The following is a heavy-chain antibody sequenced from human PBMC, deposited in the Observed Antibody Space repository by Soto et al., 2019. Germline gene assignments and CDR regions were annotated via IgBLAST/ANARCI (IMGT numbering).Heavy chain of an antibody. J-gene: IGHJ4*02. D-gene: IGHD3-22*01. CDR1: GFSFSDSA. CDR2: ISGSGGAT. Sequence: PXGSLRLSCAASGFSFSDSAMSWVRQPPGRGLDGVSTISGSGGATYYADSVRGRFSISRDNSKKTVYPQMDSLRAEDTAIYYCANDRGFDSSGIDYWGQGTLVTVSS. V-gene: IGHV3-23*01. CDR3: ANDRGFDSSGIDY.